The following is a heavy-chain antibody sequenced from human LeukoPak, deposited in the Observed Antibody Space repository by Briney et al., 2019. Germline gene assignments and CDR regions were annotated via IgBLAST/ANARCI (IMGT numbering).Heavy chain of an antibody. D-gene: IGHD3-22*01. CDR2: IIPIFGTA. J-gene: IGHJ4*02. Sequence: SVKVSCKASGGTFSSYAISWVRQAPGQGLEWMGGIIPIFGTANYAQKFQGRVTITADESTSTAYMELSSLRSEDTAVYYCASVGAGDSSGYYDFDYWGQGTLVTVPS. CDR3: ASVGAGDSSGYYDFDY. V-gene: IGHV1-69*13. CDR1: GGTFSSYA.